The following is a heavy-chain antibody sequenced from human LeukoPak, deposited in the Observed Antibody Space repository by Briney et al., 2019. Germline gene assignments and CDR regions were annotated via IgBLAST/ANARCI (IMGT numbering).Heavy chain of an antibody. J-gene: IGHJ4*02. CDR2: VSHSGTT. CDR3: ARVGGWLQLKRWGFDY. CDR1: GGSLRSYY. Sequence: SETLSLTCAVYGGSLRSYYWSWIRQSPGKGLEWIGEVSHSGTTTYNPSLKGRVIISMDTSKRQFSLKVTSVTAADTAIYYCARVGGWLQLKRWGFDYWGQGTPVTISS. V-gene: IGHV4-34*01. D-gene: IGHD5-24*01.